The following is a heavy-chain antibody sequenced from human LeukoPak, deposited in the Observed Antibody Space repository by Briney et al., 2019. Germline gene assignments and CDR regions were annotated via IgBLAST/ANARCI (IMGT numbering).Heavy chain of an antibody. V-gene: IGHV3-21*01. CDR1: GLTLSSYS. D-gene: IGHD6-19*01. CDR3: ARSVLRYSSGWYYFDY. Sequence: GGSLRLSCAASGLTLSSYSINWVRQAPGKGLEWVSSISSSSSYIYYADSVKGRFTISRDNAKNSLYLQMNSLRAEYTAVYYCARSVLRYSSGWYYFDYWGQGTLVTVSS. J-gene: IGHJ4*02. CDR2: ISSSSSYI.